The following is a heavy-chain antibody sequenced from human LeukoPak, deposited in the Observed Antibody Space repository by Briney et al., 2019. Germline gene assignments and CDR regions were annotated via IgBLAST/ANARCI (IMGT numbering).Heavy chain of an antibody. CDR2: INHSGST. Sequence: SETLSLTCAVYGGSFSGYYWSWIRQPPGKGLEWIGEINHSGSTNYNPSLKSRVTISVDTSKNQFSLKLSSVTAADTAVYYCAREEDRFSEPWGQGTLVTVSS. V-gene: IGHV4-34*01. CDR3: AREEDRFSEP. J-gene: IGHJ5*02. D-gene: IGHD3-3*01. CDR1: GGSFSGYY.